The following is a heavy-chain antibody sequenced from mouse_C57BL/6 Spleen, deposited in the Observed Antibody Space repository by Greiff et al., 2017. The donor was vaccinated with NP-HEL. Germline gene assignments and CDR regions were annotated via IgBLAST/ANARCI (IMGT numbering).Heavy chain of an antibody. Sequence: VQLQQPGAELVMPGASVKLSCKASGYTFTSYWMHWVKQRPGQGLEWIGEIDPSDSYTNYNQKFKGKSTLTVDKSSSTAYMQLSSLTSEDSAVYYCARYDYYYFDYWGQGTTLTVSS. J-gene: IGHJ2*01. CDR3: ARYDYYYFDY. D-gene: IGHD2-4*01. CDR2: IDPSDSYT. CDR1: GYTFTSYW. V-gene: IGHV1-69*01.